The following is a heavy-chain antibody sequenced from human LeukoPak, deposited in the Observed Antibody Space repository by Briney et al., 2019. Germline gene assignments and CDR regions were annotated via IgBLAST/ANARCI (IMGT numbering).Heavy chain of an antibody. V-gene: IGHV3-30*02. D-gene: IGHD2-8*01. Sequence: GGSLRLSCAASGFTFSSYGMHWVRQAPGKGLEWVAFIRYDGSNKYYADSVKGRFTISRDNSKNTLYLQMNSLRAEDTAVYYCAKDNQQIVLMVYAPVDYYYYMDVWGKGTTVTVSS. CDR1: GFTFSSYG. CDR3: AKDNQQIVLMVYAPVDYYYYMDV. CDR2: IRYDGSNK. J-gene: IGHJ6*03.